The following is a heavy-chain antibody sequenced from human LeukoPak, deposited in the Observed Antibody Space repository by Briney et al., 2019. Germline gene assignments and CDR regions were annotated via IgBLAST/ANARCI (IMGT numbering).Heavy chain of an antibody. V-gene: IGHV3-30*02. D-gene: IGHD6-13*01. Sequence: GGSLRLSCAASGFTFRSYGMHWVRQAPGKGLEWVAFIRYDGSNKYYADSVKGRFTISRDNSKNTLYLQMNSLRAEDTAVYYCAKDRSSSSEYYFDYWGQGTLVTVSS. CDR1: GFTFRSYG. CDR3: AKDRSSSSEYYFDY. J-gene: IGHJ4*02. CDR2: IRYDGSNK.